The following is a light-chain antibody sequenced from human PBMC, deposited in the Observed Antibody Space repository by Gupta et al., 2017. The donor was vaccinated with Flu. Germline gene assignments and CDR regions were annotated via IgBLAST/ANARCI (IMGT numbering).Light chain of an antibody. CDR2: EDS. CDR3: GTWDTSLSAAV. J-gene: IGLJ3*02. Sequence: QSVLTQPPSVSAAPGQTVTISCSGSSSNIGDKYVSWYKKLPGAAPKLLIYEDSKRPSGIPDRVSGSKSGTSATLGITGLQTGDEADYYCGTWDTSLSAAVFGGGTKLTVL. CDR1: SSNIGDKY. V-gene: IGLV1-51*02.